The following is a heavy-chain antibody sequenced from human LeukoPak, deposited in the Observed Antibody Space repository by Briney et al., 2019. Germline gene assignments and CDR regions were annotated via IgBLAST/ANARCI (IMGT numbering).Heavy chain of an antibody. CDR2: IWYDGSNK. D-gene: IGHD3-10*01. CDR3: ARDSHGSGSSGPEYYFDY. Sequence: PGGSLRLSCAASGFTFSSYGMHWVRQAPGKGLEWVAVIWYDGSNKYYADSVKGRFTISRDNSKNTLYLQMNSLRAEDTAVYYCARDSHGSGSSGPEYYFDYWGQGTLVTVSS. CDR1: GFTFSSYG. J-gene: IGHJ4*02. V-gene: IGHV3-33*01.